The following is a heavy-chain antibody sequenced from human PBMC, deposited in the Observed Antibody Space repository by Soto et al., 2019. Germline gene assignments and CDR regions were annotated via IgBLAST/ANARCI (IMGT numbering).Heavy chain of an antibody. V-gene: IGHV4-39*01. J-gene: IGHJ4*02. CDR2: IYYSGST. CDR3: ARMNYCDRTVSFDY. D-gene: IGHD4-17*01. Sequence: SETLSLTCTVSGGSISSSSYYWGWIRQPPGKGLEWIGSIYYSGSTYYNPSLKSRVTISVDTSKNQFSLKLSSVTAADTAVYHCARMNYCDRTVSFDYWGQGTLVTVSS. CDR1: GGSISSSSYY.